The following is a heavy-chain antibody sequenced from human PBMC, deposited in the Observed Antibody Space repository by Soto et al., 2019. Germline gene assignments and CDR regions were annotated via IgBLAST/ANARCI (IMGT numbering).Heavy chain of an antibody. CDR2: IIPIFGTA. V-gene: IGHV1-69*06. Sequence: ASVKVSCKASGVTFSSYAISWVRQAPGQGLEWMGGIIPIFGTANYAQKFQGRVTITADKSTSTAYMELSSLRSEDTAVYYCARSSSGYNLFDYWGQGTLVTVSS. D-gene: IGHD5-12*01. J-gene: IGHJ4*02. CDR3: ARSSSGYNLFDY. CDR1: GVTFSSYA.